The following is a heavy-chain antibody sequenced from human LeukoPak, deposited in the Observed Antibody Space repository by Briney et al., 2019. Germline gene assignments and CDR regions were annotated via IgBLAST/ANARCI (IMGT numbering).Heavy chain of an antibody. Sequence: ASVKVSCKASGYTFIHYYMHWVRQARGQGLEWMGRIDGETGNTRYAQNFQGRVSMTRDTSTSTVYMELSSLRFEDTAMYYCAAGPWELDFWGQGTLVTVSS. J-gene: IGHJ4*02. CDR2: IDGETGNT. CDR3: AAGPWELDF. V-gene: IGHV1-46*01. CDR1: GYTFIHYY. D-gene: IGHD1-26*01.